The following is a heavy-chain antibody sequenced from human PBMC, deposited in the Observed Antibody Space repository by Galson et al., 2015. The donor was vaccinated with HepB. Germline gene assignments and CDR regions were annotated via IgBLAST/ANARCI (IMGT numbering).Heavy chain of an antibody. Sequence: ETLSLTCTVSGGSISSYYWSWIRQPPGKGLEWIGYIYYSGSTNYNPSLKSRVTISVDTSKNQFSLKLSSVTAADTAVYYCARESSSGWYHVPSYFQHWGQGTLVTVSS. CDR3: ARESSSGWYHVPSYFQH. V-gene: IGHV4-59*01. CDR1: GGSISSYY. CDR2: IYYSGST. J-gene: IGHJ1*01. D-gene: IGHD6-19*01.